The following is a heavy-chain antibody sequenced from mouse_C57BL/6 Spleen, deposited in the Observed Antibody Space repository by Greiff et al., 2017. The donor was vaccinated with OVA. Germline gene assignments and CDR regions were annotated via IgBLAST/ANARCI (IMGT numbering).Heavy chain of an antibody. CDR1: GFTFSDYY. D-gene: IGHD1-1*01. CDR3: AKTGGSSYWYFDV. CDR2: ISNGGGST. J-gene: IGHJ1*03. Sequence: EVKLMESGGGLVQPGGSLKLSCAASGFTFSDYYMYWVRQTPEKRLEWVAYISNGGGSTYYPDTVKGRFTISRDNAKNTLYLQMSRLKSEDTAMYYCAKTGGSSYWYFDVWGTGTTVTVSS. V-gene: IGHV5-12*01.